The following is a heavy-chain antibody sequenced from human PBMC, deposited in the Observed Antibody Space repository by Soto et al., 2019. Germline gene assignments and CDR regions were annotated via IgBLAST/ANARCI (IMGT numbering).Heavy chain of an antibody. D-gene: IGHD4-17*01. Sequence: ASVKVSCKASGYTFTSYAMHWVRQAPGQRLEWMGWINAGNGNTKYSQKFQGRVTFTRDTSANTAYMELSSLRSEDTAVYYCARGRGRRSPTHYYGMDVWGQGTTVTVSS. CDR1: GYTFTSYA. J-gene: IGHJ6*02. CDR2: INAGNGNT. CDR3: ARGRGRRSPTHYYGMDV. V-gene: IGHV1-3*01.